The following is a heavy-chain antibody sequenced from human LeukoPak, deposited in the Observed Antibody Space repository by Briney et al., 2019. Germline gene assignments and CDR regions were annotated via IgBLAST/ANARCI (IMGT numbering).Heavy chain of an antibody. V-gene: IGHV3-30-3*01. CDR3: ARETTVAGPGYFDY. CDR2: ISYDGSNK. Sequence: GGSLRHSCAASGFTFSSYAMHWVRQAPGKGLEWVAVISYDGSNKYYADSVKGRFTISRDNSKNTLYLQMNSLRAEDTAVYYCARETTVAGPGYFDYWGQGTLVTVSS. D-gene: IGHD6-19*01. CDR1: GFTFSSYA. J-gene: IGHJ4*02.